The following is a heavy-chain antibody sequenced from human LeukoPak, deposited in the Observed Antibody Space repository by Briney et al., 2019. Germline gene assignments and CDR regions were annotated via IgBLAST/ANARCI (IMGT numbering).Heavy chain of an antibody. J-gene: IGHJ4*02. CDR3: ERDGGGTTPYDC. D-gene: IGHD1-7*01. Sequence: GGSVRLSCAPSGFTLSDYWMNWVREVPGKGPVWVSHISPDGRNIAYADSVKGRFTISRDGAKNTLYLQINSLRVGDTAVYYCERDGGGTTPYDCWGQGTLVTVSS. V-gene: IGHV3-74*01. CDR2: ISPDGRNI. CDR1: GFTLSDYW.